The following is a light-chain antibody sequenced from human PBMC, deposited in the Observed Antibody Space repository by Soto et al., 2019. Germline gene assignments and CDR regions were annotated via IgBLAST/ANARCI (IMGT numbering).Light chain of an antibody. V-gene: IGLV2-23*02. CDR1: SRNVGGYNF. Sequence: QSALTQPASVSGSPGQSIAISCTGTSRNVGGYNFVSWYQQHPGKAPKLLIYEVNKRPSGVSNRFSGSKSDNTASLTISGLQAEDEADYYCCSYGGDRIFGGGTQLTVL. CDR2: EVN. CDR3: CSYGGDRI. J-gene: IGLJ2*01.